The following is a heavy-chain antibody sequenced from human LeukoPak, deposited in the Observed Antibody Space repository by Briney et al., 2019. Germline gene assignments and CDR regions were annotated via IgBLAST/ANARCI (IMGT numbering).Heavy chain of an antibody. CDR2: ISGSGGST. V-gene: IGHV3-23*01. Sequence: SGGSLRLSCAASGFTFSSYAMSWVRQTPGKGLEWVSAISGSGGSTYYADSVKGRFTISRDNSKNTLYLQMNSLRAEGTAVYYCAKDRGTTVTNRWGQGTLVTVSS. CDR3: AKDRGTTVTNR. J-gene: IGHJ5*02. CDR1: GFTFSSYA. D-gene: IGHD4-17*01.